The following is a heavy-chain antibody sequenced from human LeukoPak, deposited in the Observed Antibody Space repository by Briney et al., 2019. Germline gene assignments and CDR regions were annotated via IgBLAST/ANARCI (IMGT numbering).Heavy chain of an antibody. CDR3: ARTPRGGYGSYYYMDV. CDR1: GGSISSGSYY. D-gene: IGHD5-12*01. CDR2: IYTSGST. J-gene: IGHJ6*03. Sequence: SETLSLTCTVSGGSISSGSYYWSWIRQPAGKGLEWIGRIYTSGSTNYNPSLKSRVTISVDTSKNQFSLKLSSVTAADTAVYYCARTPRGGYGSYYYMDVWGKGTTVTISS. V-gene: IGHV4-61*02.